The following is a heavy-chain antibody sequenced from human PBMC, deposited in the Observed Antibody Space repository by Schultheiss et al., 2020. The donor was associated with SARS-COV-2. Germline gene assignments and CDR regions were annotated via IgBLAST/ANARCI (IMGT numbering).Heavy chain of an antibody. CDR1: GGSFSGYY. J-gene: IGHJ4*02. D-gene: IGHD2-2*01. CDR3: ARTVMGDCSSTSCSGGY. V-gene: IGHV4-34*09. Sequence: SETLSLTCAVYGGSFSGYYWSWIRQPPGKGLEWIGYIYSSGSTNYNPFLRSRLTMSVDTSKNQFSVRLSSVTAADTAVYYCARTVMGDCSSTSCSGGYWGQGTLVTVSS. CDR2: IYSSGST.